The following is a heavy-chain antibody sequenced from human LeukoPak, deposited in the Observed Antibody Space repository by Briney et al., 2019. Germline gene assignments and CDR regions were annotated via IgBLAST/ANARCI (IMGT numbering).Heavy chain of an antibody. CDR1: GYTFTGYY. V-gene: IGHV1-2*04. Sequence: ASVKVSFKASGYTFTGYYMHWVRQAPGQGLEWMGWINPNSGGTNYAQKFQGWVTMTRDTSISTAYMELSRLRSDDTAVYYCARDVYYGSGSYYWDYWGQGTLVTVSS. D-gene: IGHD3-10*01. CDR2: INPNSGGT. J-gene: IGHJ4*02. CDR3: ARDVYYGSGSYYWDY.